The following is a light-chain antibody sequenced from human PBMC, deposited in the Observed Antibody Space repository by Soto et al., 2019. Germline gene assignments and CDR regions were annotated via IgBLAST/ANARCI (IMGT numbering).Light chain of an antibody. Sequence: QSVLTQPPSASGSPGQSVTISCTGTSSDVGGYNYVSWYQQHPGKAPKLMIYEVTKRPSGVPDRFSGSKSGNTASLTVSGLQAEYEADYYCSSYAGTKNLVFGGGTKVTVL. CDR2: EVT. V-gene: IGLV2-8*01. CDR1: SSDVGGYNY. CDR3: SSYAGTKNLV. J-gene: IGLJ2*01.